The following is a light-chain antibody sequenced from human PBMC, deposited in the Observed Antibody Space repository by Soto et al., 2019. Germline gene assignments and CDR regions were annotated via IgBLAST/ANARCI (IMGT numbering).Light chain of an antibody. CDR3: QESYRTPRT. Sequence: DIQMSQSPSSLSASFGDRVTITCRASQTINAYLHWYQQKPGKAPKLLIYTASSLQRGVPSRFSGSGSGTDFTLTISSLQPEDFATYYCQESYRTPRTFGQGTRLEI. CDR2: TAS. V-gene: IGKV1-39*01. CDR1: QTINAY. J-gene: IGKJ2*01.